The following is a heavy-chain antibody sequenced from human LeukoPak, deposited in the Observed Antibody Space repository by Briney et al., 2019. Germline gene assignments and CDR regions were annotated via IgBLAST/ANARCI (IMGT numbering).Heavy chain of an antibody. D-gene: IGHD6-19*01. CDR2: IYYTGST. Sequence: SETLSLTCSVSGASISTTNYYWGWIRQPPGKGLEWIGSIYYTGSTYNSPSLKSRGTISVDTSKNHFSLKLSSVTAADTAVYYCARQIAVAGEWAFDIWGQGTMVTVSS. CDR1: GASISTTNYY. V-gene: IGHV4-39*02. CDR3: ARQIAVAGEWAFDI. J-gene: IGHJ3*02.